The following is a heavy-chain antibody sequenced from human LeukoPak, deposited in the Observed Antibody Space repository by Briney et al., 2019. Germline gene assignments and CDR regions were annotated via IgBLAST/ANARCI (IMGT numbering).Heavy chain of an antibody. CDR2: INHSGST. CDR1: GGSFSGYY. D-gene: IGHD3-10*01. J-gene: IGHJ6*03. Sequence: SETLSLTCAVYGGSFSGYYWSWIRQPPGKGLEWIGEINHSGSTNYNPSLKSRVTISVDTSKNQFSLKLSSVTAADTAVYYCARGYHGSGSYFDYYYYYMDVWGKGTTVTISS. V-gene: IGHV4-34*01. CDR3: ARGYHGSGSYFDYYYYYMDV.